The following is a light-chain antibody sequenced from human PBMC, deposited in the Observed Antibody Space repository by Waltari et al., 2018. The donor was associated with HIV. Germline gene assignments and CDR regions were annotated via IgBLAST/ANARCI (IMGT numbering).Light chain of an antibody. CDR1: QSVSDY. CDR2: DAS. CDR3: QQYNNWPPAWT. Sequence: EVVLTQSPATLSLSPGERATLSCRASQSVSDYLAWYQQKPGQAPRLLIYDASTRATGIPARFSGSGSETDFTLTISSLQSEDVAVYYCQQYNNWPPAWTFGRGSQVEIK. V-gene: IGKV3-15*01. J-gene: IGKJ1*01.